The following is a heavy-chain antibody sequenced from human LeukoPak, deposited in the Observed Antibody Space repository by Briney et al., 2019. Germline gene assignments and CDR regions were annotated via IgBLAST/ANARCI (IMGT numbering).Heavy chain of an antibody. V-gene: IGHV1-24*01. CDR1: GYTLIELS. CDR3: ATDKFYYDSSGQYYFYYGMDV. Sequence: ASVKVSCKVSGYTLIELSMHWVRQAPGKGLEWMGHFDPEDGETIYAQKFQGRVTMTEDTSTDTAYMELSSLRSEDTAVYYCATDKFYYDSSGQYYFYYGMDVWGQGTTVTVPS. CDR2: FDPEDGET. D-gene: IGHD3-22*01. J-gene: IGHJ6*02.